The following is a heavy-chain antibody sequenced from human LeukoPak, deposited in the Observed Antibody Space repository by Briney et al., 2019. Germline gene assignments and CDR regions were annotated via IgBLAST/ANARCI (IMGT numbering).Heavy chain of an antibody. D-gene: IGHD6-13*01. CDR2: IRYDGSNK. CDR3: AKDRPPYSSSWYYFDY. CDR1: GFTFSSYG. V-gene: IGHV3-30*02. Sequence: GGSLRLSCAASGFTFSSYGMHWVRQAPGKGLEWVAFIRYDGSNKYYADSVKGRFTISRDNSKNTLYLQMNSLRAEDTAVYYCAKDRPPYSSSWYYFDYWGQGTLVTVSS. J-gene: IGHJ4*02.